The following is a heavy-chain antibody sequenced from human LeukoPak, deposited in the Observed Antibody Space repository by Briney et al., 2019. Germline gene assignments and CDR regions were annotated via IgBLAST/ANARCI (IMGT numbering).Heavy chain of an antibody. V-gene: IGHV4-31*03. D-gene: IGHD2-2*01. J-gene: IGHJ5*02. CDR1: GGSISSGGYY. CDR2: IYYSGST. CDR3: ARGGASIVVVPAAMDWFDP. Sequence: SETLSLTCTVSGGSISSGGYYWSWIRQHPGKGLEWLGYIYYSGSTYYNPSLKSRVTISVDTSKNQFSLKLSSVTAADTAVYYCARGGASIVVVPAAMDWFDPWGQGTLVTVSS.